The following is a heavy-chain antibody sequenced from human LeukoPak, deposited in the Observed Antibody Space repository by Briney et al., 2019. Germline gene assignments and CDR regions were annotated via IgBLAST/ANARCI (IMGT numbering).Heavy chain of an antibody. CDR1: GFTFSNYW. CDR3: ARNQLLSRYYFDY. V-gene: IGHV3-7*01. Sequence: GGSLRLSCAASGFTFSNYWMSWVRQAPGKGLEWVANIKQDGSEKFYVDSVKGRLTISRDNAKNSLYLQMNSLRAEDTAVYYCARNQLLSRYYFDYWGQGTLVTVSS. J-gene: IGHJ4*02. D-gene: IGHD2-2*01. CDR2: IKQDGSEK.